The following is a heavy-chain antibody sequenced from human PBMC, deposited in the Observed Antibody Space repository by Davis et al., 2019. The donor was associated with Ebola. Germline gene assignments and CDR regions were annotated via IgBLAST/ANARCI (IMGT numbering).Heavy chain of an antibody. CDR3: ARPDYGGALD. J-gene: IGHJ4*02. D-gene: IGHD4-23*01. CDR1: GGSIISSSYY. Sequence: MPSETLSLTCTVSGGSIISSSYYWGWIRQPPGKGLEWIGSVSYSGSTYYNPSLKSRVTISVDTSKNQFSLKLSSVTAADTAVYYCARPDYGGALDWGQGALVTVSS. V-gene: IGHV4-39*01. CDR2: VSYSGST.